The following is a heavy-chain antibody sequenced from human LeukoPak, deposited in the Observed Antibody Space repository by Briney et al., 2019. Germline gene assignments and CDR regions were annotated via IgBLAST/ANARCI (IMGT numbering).Heavy chain of an antibody. V-gene: IGHV3-7*01. Sequence: PGGSLRLSCAASGFTFDDYAMHWVRQAPGKGLEWLANIRQDGSEKYYGDSVKGRFTISRDNAKNSLYLQMNSLRAEDTAVYYCARVSIVTVAGSNWFDPWGQGTLVTVSS. CDR3: ARVSIVTVAGSNWFDP. J-gene: IGHJ5*02. CDR1: GFTFDDYA. CDR2: IRQDGSEK. D-gene: IGHD6-19*01.